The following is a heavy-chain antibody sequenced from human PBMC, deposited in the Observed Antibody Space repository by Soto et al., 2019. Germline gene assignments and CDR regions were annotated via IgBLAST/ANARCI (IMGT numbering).Heavy chain of an antibody. J-gene: IGHJ4*02. CDR1: GFTFSSYW. Sequence: GGSLRLSCAASGFTFSSYWMSWVRQAPGKGLEWVANIKQDGSEKYYVDSVKGRFTISRDNAKNSLYLQMNSLRAEDTAVYYCARERKDIVVVVAAVYYFDYWGQGTLVTVSS. CDR3: ARERKDIVVVVAAVYYFDY. D-gene: IGHD2-15*01. V-gene: IGHV3-7*03. CDR2: IKQDGSEK.